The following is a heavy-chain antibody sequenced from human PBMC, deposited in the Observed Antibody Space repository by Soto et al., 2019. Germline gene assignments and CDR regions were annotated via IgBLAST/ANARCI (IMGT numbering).Heavy chain of an antibody. V-gene: IGHV3-30*18. D-gene: IGHD2-15*01. CDR1: GFTFSSYG. Sequence: GGSLRLSCAASGFTFSSYGMNWVRQAPGKGLEWVAVISYDGSNKYYADSVKGRFTISRDNSNNTLYLQMNSLRAEDTAVYYCAKDRRYCSCGSGYLAPWFEPWGRGTLVTVSS. CDR2: ISYDGSNK. J-gene: IGHJ5*02. CDR3: AKDRRYCSCGSGYLAPWFEP.